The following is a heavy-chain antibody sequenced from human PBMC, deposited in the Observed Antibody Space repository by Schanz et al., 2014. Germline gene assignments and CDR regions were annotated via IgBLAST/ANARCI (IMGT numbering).Heavy chain of an antibody. J-gene: IGHJ4*02. D-gene: IGHD6-19*01. CDR1: GFTFSSYG. CDR2: ISSSGSTI. Sequence: VQLVESGGGVVQPGRSLRLSCAASGFTFSSYGMHWVRQAPGKGLEWVSYISSSGSTIYYADSVKGRFSISRENSKSILYLQMNSLRAEDTAVYYCAKAGSGWSTAGYYYWGQGTLVAVSS. CDR3: AKAGSGWSTAGYYY. V-gene: IGHV3-48*01.